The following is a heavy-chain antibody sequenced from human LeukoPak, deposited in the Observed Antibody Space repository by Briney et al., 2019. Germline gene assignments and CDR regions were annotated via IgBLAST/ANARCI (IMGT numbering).Heavy chain of an antibody. J-gene: IGHJ3*02. D-gene: IGHD3-9*01. CDR2: IIPIFGTA. CDR3: ASWLYYDILTGYYSEDAFDI. CDR1: GGTFSSYA. Sequence: SVKVSCKASGGTFSSYAISWVRQAPGQGLEWMGGIIPIFGTANYAQKFQGRVTITTEESTSTAYMELSSLRSEDTAVYYCASWLYYDILTGYYSEDAFDIWGQGTMVTVSS. V-gene: IGHV1-69*05.